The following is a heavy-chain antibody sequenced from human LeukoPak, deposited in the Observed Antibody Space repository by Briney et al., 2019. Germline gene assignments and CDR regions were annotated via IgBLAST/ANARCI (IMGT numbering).Heavy chain of an antibody. D-gene: IGHD4-11*01. Sequence: PGGSLRLSCRASGFTFTAHAMDWVRQTPGKGLEWVAYIRHDGSDKYYAEALKGRFTISRDNSKNTMYLQMSTLRTEDTAVYYCARDRDYSLDYWGQGTLVTVSP. J-gene: IGHJ4*02. CDR1: GFTFTAHA. CDR3: ARDRDYSLDY. CDR2: IRHDGSDK. V-gene: IGHV3-30*02.